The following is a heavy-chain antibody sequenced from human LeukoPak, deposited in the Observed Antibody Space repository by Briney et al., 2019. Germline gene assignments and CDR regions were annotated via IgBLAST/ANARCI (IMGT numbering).Heavy chain of an antibody. CDR1: GYTFTGYY. CDR3: ARAPFSGSGSYRYYYYYYMDV. D-gene: IGHD1-26*01. Sequence: GASVKVSCKASGYTFTGYYMHWVRQAPGQGLEWMGWINPNSGGTNYAQKFQGRVTMTRDTSISTAYMELSRLRSDDTAVYYCARAPFSGSGSYRYYYYYYMDVWGKGTTVTVSS. V-gene: IGHV1-2*02. CDR2: INPNSGGT. J-gene: IGHJ6*03.